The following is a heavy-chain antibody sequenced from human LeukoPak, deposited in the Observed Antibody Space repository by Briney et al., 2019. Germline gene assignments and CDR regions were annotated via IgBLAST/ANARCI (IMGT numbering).Heavy chain of an antibody. Sequence: SETLSLTCAVYSGSFSGYYWNWIRQPPGKGLEWIGEINHSGSINYNPSLKSRVTISVDTSKNQFSLKLSSVTAADTAVYYCARARSGKWGFDYWGQGTLVTVSS. CDR1: SGSFSGYY. CDR3: ARARSGKWGFDY. CDR2: INHSGSI. J-gene: IGHJ4*02. D-gene: IGHD1-26*01. V-gene: IGHV4-34*01.